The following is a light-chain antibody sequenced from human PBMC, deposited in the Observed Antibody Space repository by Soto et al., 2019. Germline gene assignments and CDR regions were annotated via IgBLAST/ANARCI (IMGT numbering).Light chain of an antibody. CDR2: DAS. V-gene: IGKV1-5*01. Sequence: DIQMTQSPSTLSASVGDGVTITCRASQNISVWLAWYQQRPGKAPKFLIYDASNLETGVSSRFSGSGSGTEFTLTIRSLQPDDFATYYCLQYDSSSPTFGQGTKLEIK. J-gene: IGKJ2*01. CDR1: QNISVW. CDR3: LQYDSSSPT.